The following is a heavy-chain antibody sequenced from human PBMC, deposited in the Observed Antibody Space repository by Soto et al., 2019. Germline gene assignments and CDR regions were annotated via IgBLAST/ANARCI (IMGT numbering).Heavy chain of an antibody. V-gene: IGHV3-30*19. Sequence: QVQLVESGGGVVQPGTSLRVSCVGSGFTFRSYVIHWVRQAPGKGLEWVALTSYDGRDKYYADAVRGRFTISRDNSRNTVDLPMDSLKLEDTALYYGARWGTTGGLDVWGQGTLVSVSS. J-gene: IGHJ1*01. CDR1: GFTFRSYV. D-gene: IGHD3-16*01. CDR3: ARWGTTGGLDV. CDR2: TSYDGRDK.